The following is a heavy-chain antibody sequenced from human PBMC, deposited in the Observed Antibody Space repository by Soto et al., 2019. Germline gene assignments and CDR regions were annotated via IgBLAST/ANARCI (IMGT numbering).Heavy chain of an antibody. D-gene: IGHD1-26*01. Sequence: ASVKVSCKASGYTFTGYYMHWVRQAPGKGLEWMGGFDPEDGETIYAQKLQGRVTMTEDTFTDTAYMELSSLRSEDTAVYYYATRYLWEPYNFDYWGQGTLVTV. CDR3: ATRYLWEPYNFDY. CDR2: FDPEDGET. CDR1: GYTFTGYY. J-gene: IGHJ4*02. V-gene: IGHV1-24*01.